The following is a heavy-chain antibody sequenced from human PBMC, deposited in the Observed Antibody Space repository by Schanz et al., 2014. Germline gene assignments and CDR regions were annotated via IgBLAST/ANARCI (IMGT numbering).Heavy chain of an antibody. V-gene: IGHV4-59*08. J-gene: IGHJ5*02. CDR2: IYYSGST. D-gene: IGHD6-19*01. Sequence: QVQLQESGPGLVKPSETLSLTCSVSGGSIRTYFWAWIRQPPGKGLEWIGFIYYSGSTNYNPSLKSRVTIPVDMPKTQFALTLNSVTAADTGVYYCARQYSGWSRFDPWGQGIRVTVSS. CDR3: ARQYSGWSRFDP. CDR1: GGSIRTYF.